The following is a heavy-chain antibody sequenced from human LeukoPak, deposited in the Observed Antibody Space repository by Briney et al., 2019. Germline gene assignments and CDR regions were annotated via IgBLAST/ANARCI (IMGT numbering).Heavy chain of an antibody. CDR3: TTDLETGTTGY. CDR2: ISYDGSNK. Sequence: GGSLRLSCAASGFTFSSYAMHWVRQAPGKGLEWVAVISYDGSNKYYADSVKGRFTISRDNSKNTLYLQMNSLKTEDTAVYYCTTDLETGTTGYWGQGTLVTVSS. D-gene: IGHD1-7*01. CDR1: GFTFSSYA. J-gene: IGHJ4*02. V-gene: IGHV3-30-3*01.